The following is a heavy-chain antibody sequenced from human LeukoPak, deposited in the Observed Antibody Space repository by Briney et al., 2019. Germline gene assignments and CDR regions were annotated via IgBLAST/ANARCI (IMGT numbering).Heavy chain of an antibody. Sequence: SETLSLTCAVYGGSFSGYYWSWIRQPPGKGLEWIGEINHSGSTNYNPSLKSRVTISVDTSKNQFSLKLSSVTAADTAVYYCARGRHDYGDFDAFDIWGQGTMVTVSS. D-gene: IGHD4-17*01. V-gene: IGHV4-34*01. CDR2: INHSGST. J-gene: IGHJ3*02. CDR3: ARGRHDYGDFDAFDI. CDR1: GGSFSGYY.